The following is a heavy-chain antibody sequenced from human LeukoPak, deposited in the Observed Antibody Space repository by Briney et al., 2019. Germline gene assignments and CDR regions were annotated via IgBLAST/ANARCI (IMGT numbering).Heavy chain of an antibody. CDR2: INHSGST. V-gene: IGHV4-34*01. J-gene: IGHJ6*03. CDR3: ARDVFWCVSGRGN. D-gene: IGHD3-3*01. Sequence: ETLCLIRAVYGVSLRGYLWSWIRQSPGQGLEGFGEINHSGSTNYSPSLKRRVTISVGTSKNQLSLRLCSIAPAVAAVDYWARDVFWCVSGRGNWSKVTTATVSS. CDR1: GVSLRGYL.